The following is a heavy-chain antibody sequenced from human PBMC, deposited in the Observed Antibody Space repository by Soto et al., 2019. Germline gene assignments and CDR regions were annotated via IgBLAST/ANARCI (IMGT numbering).Heavy chain of an antibody. J-gene: IGHJ6*02. CDR1: GGSFSGYC. V-gene: IGHV4-34*01. Sequence: PSETLSLTCAVYGGSFSGYCWSWIRQPPGKGLEWIGEINHSGSTNYNPSLKSRVTISVDTSKNQFSLKLSSVTAADTAVYYCASFPLYYYGMDVWGQGTTVTVSS. CDR3: ASFPLYYYGMDV. CDR2: INHSGST.